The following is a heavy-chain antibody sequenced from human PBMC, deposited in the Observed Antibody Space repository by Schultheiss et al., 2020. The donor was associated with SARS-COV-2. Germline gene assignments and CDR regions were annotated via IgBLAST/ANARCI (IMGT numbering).Heavy chain of an antibody. Sequence: GGSLRLSCSASGFQFGKFYMNWIRQAPGKGLEWIAYISGTSTYTKYADSVKGRFTISRDNSENTLYLQMNSLRAEDTAVYFCALHAGGYTYGLSAMDVWGQGTTVTVSS. CDR1: GFQFGKFY. V-gene: IGHV3-11*03. CDR3: ALHAGGYTYGLSAMDV. J-gene: IGHJ6*02. CDR2: ISGTSTYT. D-gene: IGHD5-18*01.